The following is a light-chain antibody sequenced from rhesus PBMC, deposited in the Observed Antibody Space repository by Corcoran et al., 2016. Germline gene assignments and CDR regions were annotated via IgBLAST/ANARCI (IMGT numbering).Light chain of an antibody. J-gene: IGKJ2*01. CDR3: QQHDNSPHS. V-gene: IGKV1-69*01. Sequence: DIQMTQSPSSLSASVGDRVTITCRAGQVIRHWLAWYQQKPGKAPKLLIFRASNLQTGVPSRFSGSGYGTNFTLTISSLQPEDIATYYCQQHDNSPHSFGQGTKVEIK. CDR2: RAS. CDR1: QVIRHW.